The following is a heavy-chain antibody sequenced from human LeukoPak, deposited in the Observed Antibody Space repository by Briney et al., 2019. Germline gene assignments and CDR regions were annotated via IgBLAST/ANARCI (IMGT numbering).Heavy chain of an antibody. CDR1: GGSISNSNYY. V-gene: IGHV4-39*07. CDR3: ARVGSGWYNSDY. D-gene: IGHD6-19*01. Sequence: KTSETLSLTCTVSGGSISNSNYYWAWIRQPPGKGLEWIGNIYYSGSTYYNPSLKSRVTISVDMAKNQFSLKLSSVTAADTAVYYCARVGSGWYNSDYWGQGTLVIVSS. J-gene: IGHJ4*02. CDR2: IYYSGST.